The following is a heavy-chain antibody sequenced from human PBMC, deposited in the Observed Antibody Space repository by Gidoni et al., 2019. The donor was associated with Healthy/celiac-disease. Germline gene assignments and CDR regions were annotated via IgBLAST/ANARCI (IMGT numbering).Heavy chain of an antibody. CDR3: AKDIFWGSSSLSVNYYYYGMDV. V-gene: IGHV3-43*02. CDR2: ISGDGGST. D-gene: IGHD6-13*01. J-gene: IGHJ6*02. CDR1: GFPFHDYA. Sequence: EVQLVESGGGVVQRGASLRPSGAAAGFPFHDYAMHWVRQAPGKGLEWVSLISGDGGSTYYADSVKGRFTISRDNSKNSLYLQMNSLRTEDTALYYCAKDIFWGSSSLSVNYYYYGMDVWGQGTTVTVSS.